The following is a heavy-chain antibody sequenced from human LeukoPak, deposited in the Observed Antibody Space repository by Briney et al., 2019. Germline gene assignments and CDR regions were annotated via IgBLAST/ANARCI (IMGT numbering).Heavy chain of an antibody. CDR1: GGSISSGGYY. D-gene: IGHD3/OR15-3a*01. CDR3: ARQGTGGFDY. Sequence: SGTLSLTCTVSGGSISSGGYYWSWIRQHPGKGLEWIGYIYYSGSTYYNPSLKSRVTISVDTSKNQFSLKLSSVTAADTAVYYCARQGTGGFDYWGQGTLVTVSS. CDR2: IYYSGST. V-gene: IGHV4-31*03. J-gene: IGHJ4*02.